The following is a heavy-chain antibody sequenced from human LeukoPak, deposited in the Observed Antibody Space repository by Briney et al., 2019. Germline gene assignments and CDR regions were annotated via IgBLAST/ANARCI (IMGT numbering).Heavy chain of an antibody. J-gene: IGHJ4*02. V-gene: IGHV3-7*03. D-gene: IGHD1-14*01. CDR1: GFIFSSYW. CDR2: IKHDGSEK. CDR3: TRDPRNLDY. Sequence: GGSLRLSCAASGFIFSSYWMTWVRQVPGKGLEWVANIKHDGSEKYYVDSVKGRFTISRDNAKNSLYLQMNSLRVEDTAVYYCTRDPRNLDYWGQGTLVTVSS.